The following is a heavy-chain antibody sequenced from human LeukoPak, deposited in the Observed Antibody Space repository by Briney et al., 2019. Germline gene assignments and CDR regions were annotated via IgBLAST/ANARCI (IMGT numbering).Heavy chain of an antibody. V-gene: IGHV4-61*02. CDR2: IYTNGST. Sequence: SQTLSLTCTVSGGSISSGSYYWSWIRQPAGKGLEWIGRIYTNGSTNYNPSLKSRVTISVDTSKNQFSLKLSSVTAADTAVYYCARESIAAVVFDYWGQGTLVTVSS. CDR3: ARESIAAVVFDY. CDR1: GGSISSGSYY. D-gene: IGHD6-6*01. J-gene: IGHJ4*02.